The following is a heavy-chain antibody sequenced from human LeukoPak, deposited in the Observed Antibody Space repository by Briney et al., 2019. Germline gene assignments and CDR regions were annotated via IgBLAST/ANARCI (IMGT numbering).Heavy chain of an antibody. CDR3: AKEYSSSSGWYFDL. Sequence: GGSLRLSCAASGFTFRGYAMSWVRQAPGKGLEWVSGISGSGGSTYFADSVKGRFTISRDNSKNTLYLQMNSLRAEDTAVYYCAKEYSSSSGWYFDLWGRGTLVTVSS. J-gene: IGHJ2*01. V-gene: IGHV3-23*01. CDR1: GFTFRGYA. CDR2: ISGSGGST. D-gene: IGHD6-6*01.